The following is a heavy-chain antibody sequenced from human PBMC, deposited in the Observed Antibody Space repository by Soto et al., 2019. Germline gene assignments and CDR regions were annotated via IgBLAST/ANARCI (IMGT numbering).Heavy chain of an antibody. CDR1: GFTFSSYA. D-gene: IGHD2-8*02. CDR3: AKVLGVYSMSLYLDY. V-gene: IGHV3-23*01. Sequence: EVQLLESGGGLVQPGGSLRLSCAASGFTFSSYAMSWVRQAPGKGLEWVSASIGSGGSTYYADSVKGRFTISRDNSKNTLYLRMISLRAEYTAVYYCAKVLGVYSMSLYLDYWGQGTLVTVSS. J-gene: IGHJ4*02. CDR2: SIGSGGST.